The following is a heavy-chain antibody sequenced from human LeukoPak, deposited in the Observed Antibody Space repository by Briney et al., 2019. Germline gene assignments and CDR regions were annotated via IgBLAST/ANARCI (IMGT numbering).Heavy chain of an antibody. CDR3: ARGKLGRRNAGDYLDH. V-gene: IGHV6-1*01. CDR1: GDSVSNNNAA. Sequence: SQTLSLTCAISGDSVSNNNAAWNWIRQSLSRGLEWLGRTYYRSKWYNDYALSLRGRITVNPDTSKNQFSLQLNSVTPEDTAAYYCARGKLGRRNAGDYLDHWGQGTLVTVSS. J-gene: IGHJ4*02. D-gene: IGHD7-27*01. CDR2: TYYRSKWYN.